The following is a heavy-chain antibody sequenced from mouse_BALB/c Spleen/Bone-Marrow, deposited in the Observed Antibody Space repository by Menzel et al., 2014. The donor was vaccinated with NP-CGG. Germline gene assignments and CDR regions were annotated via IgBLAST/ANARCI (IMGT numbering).Heavy chain of an antibody. D-gene: IGHD1-1*01. J-gene: IGHJ2*01. CDR3: ARDSITTLVASDY. V-gene: IGHV1-69*02. CDR1: GYTFTSYW. CDR2: IDPSDSYT. Sequence: QVQLQQSGAELVKPGASVKLSCKASGYTFTSYWMHWVKQGPGQGLEWIGEIDPSDSYTNYNQTFKGKATLTVDKSSSSAYMQLSSLTSEDAAVYYYARDSITTLVASDYWSQGTTLAVSS.